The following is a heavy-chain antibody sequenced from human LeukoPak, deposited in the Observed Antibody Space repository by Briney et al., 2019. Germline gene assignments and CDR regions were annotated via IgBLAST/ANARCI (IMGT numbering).Heavy chain of an antibody. J-gene: IGHJ3*02. Sequence: GGSLRLSCAASGFTFSSYAMSWVRQAPGKGLEWVANIKQDGSEKYYVDSVKGRFTISRDNAKNSLYLQMNSLRAEDTAVYYCARAFCGGDCYRYDAFDIWGQGTMVTVSS. CDR2: IKQDGSEK. D-gene: IGHD2-21*02. CDR3: ARAFCGGDCYRYDAFDI. CDR1: GFTFSSYA. V-gene: IGHV3-7*01.